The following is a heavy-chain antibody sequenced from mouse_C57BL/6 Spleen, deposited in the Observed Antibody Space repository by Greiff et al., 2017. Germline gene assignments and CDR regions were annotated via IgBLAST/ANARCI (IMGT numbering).Heavy chain of an antibody. V-gene: IGHV3-6*01. CDR1: GYSITSGYY. Sequence: EVKLQESGPGLVKPSQSLSLTCSVTGYSITSGYYWNWIRQFPGNKLEWMGYISYDGSNNYNPSLKNRISITRDTSKNQFFLKLNSVTTEDTATYYCARAYYSNYAADYGGQGTTLTVSS. D-gene: IGHD2-5*01. J-gene: IGHJ2*01. CDR3: ARAYYSNYAADY. CDR2: ISYDGSN.